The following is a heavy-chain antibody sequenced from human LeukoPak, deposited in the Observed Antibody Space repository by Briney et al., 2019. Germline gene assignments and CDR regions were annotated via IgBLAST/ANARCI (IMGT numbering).Heavy chain of an antibody. J-gene: IGHJ4*02. CDR1: GFAFTSSA. CDR2: IVVGSGNT. CDR3: AADDLTRVY. V-gene: IGHV1-58*02. Sequence: GTAVKVSCKASGFAFTSSAMQWVRQARGQRLEWIGWIVVGSGNTNYAQKFQERVTITRDMSTSTAYMELSSLRSEDTAAYYCAADDLTRVYWGQGTLVTVSS.